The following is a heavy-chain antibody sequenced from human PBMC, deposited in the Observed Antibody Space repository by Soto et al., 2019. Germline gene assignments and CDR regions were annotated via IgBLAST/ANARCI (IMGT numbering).Heavy chain of an antibody. Sequence: KPAETLSLTCTVSVGSISSDYWSWIRQPAGKGLEWIGRIYTSENTHYNPSLRSRVSMSLDTSKNQLSLNLSSVTAADTAVYYCARGVGRSSWTSFDSWGQGTLVTVSS. CDR1: VGSISSDY. CDR2: IYTSENT. J-gene: IGHJ4*02. V-gene: IGHV4-4*07. CDR3: ARGVGRSSWTSFDS. D-gene: IGHD6-13*01.